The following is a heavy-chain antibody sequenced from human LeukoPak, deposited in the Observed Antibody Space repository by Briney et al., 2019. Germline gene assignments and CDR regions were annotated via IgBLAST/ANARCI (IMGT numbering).Heavy chain of an antibody. Sequence: PGGSLRLSCAASGFTFSSYAMHWVRQAPGKGLEWVAVISYDGSNKYYADSVKGRFTISRDNSKNTLYLQMNSLRGEDTGVYYCAMDSYGPDDYWGQGTLVTVSS. D-gene: IGHD5-18*01. CDR1: GFTFSSYA. CDR2: ISYDGSNK. CDR3: AMDSYGPDDY. J-gene: IGHJ4*02. V-gene: IGHV3-30*04.